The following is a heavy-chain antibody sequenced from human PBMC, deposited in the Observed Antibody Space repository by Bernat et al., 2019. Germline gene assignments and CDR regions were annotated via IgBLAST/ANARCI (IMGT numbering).Heavy chain of an antibody. CDR1: GFTFRSHG. Sequence: QVQLVESGGGVVQPGRSLRLSCAAPGFTFRSHGMHWVRQAPATGLGWVAVIWYDGSNKDYADSVKGRITISRDNSKNRLYLQRNSMRAEDTAVDYCARGGTAAGTRVVAFDIWGQGTMVTVSS. CDR3: ARGGTAAGTRVVAFDI. V-gene: IGHV3-33*01. CDR2: IWYDGSNK. J-gene: IGHJ3*02. D-gene: IGHD6-13*01.